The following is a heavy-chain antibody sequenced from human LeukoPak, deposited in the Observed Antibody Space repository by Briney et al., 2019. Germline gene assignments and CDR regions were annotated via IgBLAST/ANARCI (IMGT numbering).Heavy chain of an antibody. CDR3: ARDRTYGSGSYYYYYYYMDV. CDR1: GYTFTSYY. Sequence: ASVKASCKASGYTFTSYYMHWVRQAPGQGLEWMGIINPSGGSTSYAQKFQGRVTMTRDTSTSTVYMELSSLRSEDTAVYYCARDRTYGSGSYYYYYYYMDVWGKGTTVTISS. V-gene: IGHV1-46*01. CDR2: INPSGGST. J-gene: IGHJ6*03. D-gene: IGHD3-10*01.